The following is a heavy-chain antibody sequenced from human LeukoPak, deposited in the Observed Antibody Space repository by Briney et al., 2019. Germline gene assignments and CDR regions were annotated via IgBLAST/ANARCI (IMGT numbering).Heavy chain of an antibody. CDR3: AREGTVTKENNWFDP. D-gene: IGHD4-17*01. V-gene: IGHV1-2*04. Sequence: ASVKVSCKASGYTFTGYYMHWVRQAPGQGLEWMRWINPNSGGTNYAQKFQGWVTMTRDTSISTAYMELSRLRSDDTAVYYCAREGTVTKENNWFDPWGQGTLVTVSS. CDR2: INPNSGGT. CDR1: GYTFTGYY. J-gene: IGHJ5*02.